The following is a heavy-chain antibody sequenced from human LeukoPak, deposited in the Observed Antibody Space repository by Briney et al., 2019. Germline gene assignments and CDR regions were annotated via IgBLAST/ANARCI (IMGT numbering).Heavy chain of an antibody. J-gene: IGHJ4*02. D-gene: IGHD3-3*01. CDR3: ARAWRGSYVFDY. CDR1: GFTFSRDS. V-gene: IGHV3-21*01. Sequence: NPGGSLRLSCAASGFTFSRDSMNWVRQAPGKGLEWVSCISSSSSYIYYADSVKGRFTISRDNPQNSLYLQMSSLRAEDTAVYYCARAWRGSYVFDYWGQGTLVTVSS. CDR2: ISSSSSYI.